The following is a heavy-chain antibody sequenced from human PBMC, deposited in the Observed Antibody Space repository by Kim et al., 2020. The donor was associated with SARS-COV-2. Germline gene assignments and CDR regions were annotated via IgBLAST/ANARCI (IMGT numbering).Heavy chain of an antibody. D-gene: IGHD5-12*01. J-gene: IGHJ3*02. Sequence: YAQKFQGRVTITADESTSTAYMELSSLRSEDTAVYYCAREVVRGYSGYDIWGQGTMVTVSS. CDR3: AREVVRGYSGYDI. V-gene: IGHV1-69*01.